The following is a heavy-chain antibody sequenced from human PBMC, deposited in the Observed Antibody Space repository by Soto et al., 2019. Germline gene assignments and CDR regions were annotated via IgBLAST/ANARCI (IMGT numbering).Heavy chain of an antibody. CDR2: ISYDGSNK. CDR1: GFTFSSYA. D-gene: IGHD2-2*01. V-gene: IGHV3-30-3*01. CDR3: GRCSSTSCHLGSDY. Sequence: QVQLVESGGGVVQPGTSLRLSCVDSGFTFSSYAMNWVRQAPGKGLEWVALISYDGSNKYYADSVKGRFTISRDSSKNTLYLQMNSLRDADTAFYYCGRCSSTSCHLGSDYWGQGTLVTVSS. J-gene: IGHJ4*02.